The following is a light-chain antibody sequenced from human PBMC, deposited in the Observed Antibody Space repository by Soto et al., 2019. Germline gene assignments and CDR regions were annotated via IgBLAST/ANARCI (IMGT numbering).Light chain of an antibody. CDR1: QSVSSY. J-gene: IGKJ4*01. V-gene: IGKV3D-15*01. CDR3: QQYDDWLRLT. Sequence: EIFFTPFAAPLSLAPGERATLSCRASQSVSSYLAWYQQKPGQAPRLLIFGASSRATGIPARFSGSGSGTEFNLTISSLQSEDFAVYFCQQYDDWLRLTFGGGTKVDIK. CDR2: GAS.